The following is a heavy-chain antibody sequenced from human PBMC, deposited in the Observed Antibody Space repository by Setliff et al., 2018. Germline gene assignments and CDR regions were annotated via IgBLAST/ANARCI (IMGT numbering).Heavy chain of an antibody. CDR1: GYTFRSYG. Sequence: APVKVSCKASGYTFRSYGISWVRQAPGQGLEWMGWISAYNGFIVYAQKFQGRVTMTTDTSTNTAYMELRSLRSDDTAVYYCARERATIVVEPDQAFFHHWGQGTLVTVSA. J-gene: IGHJ1*01. D-gene: IGHD2-15*01. CDR3: ARERATIVVEPDQAFFHH. CDR2: ISAYNGFI. V-gene: IGHV1-18*01.